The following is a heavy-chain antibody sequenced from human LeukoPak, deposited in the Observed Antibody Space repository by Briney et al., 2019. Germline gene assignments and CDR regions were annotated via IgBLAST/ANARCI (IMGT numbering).Heavy chain of an antibody. CDR3: ARDRFSDWGDYYYYYMDV. CDR2: ISSSGSTI. CDR1: GFTFSSYE. J-gene: IGHJ6*03. D-gene: IGHD3-16*01. Sequence: PGGSLRLSCAASGFTFSSYEMNWVRQAPGKGLEWVSYISSSGSTIYYADSVKGRFTISRDNAKNSLYLQMNSLRAEDTAVYYCARDRFSDWGDYYYYYMDVWGKGTTLTDSS. V-gene: IGHV3-48*03.